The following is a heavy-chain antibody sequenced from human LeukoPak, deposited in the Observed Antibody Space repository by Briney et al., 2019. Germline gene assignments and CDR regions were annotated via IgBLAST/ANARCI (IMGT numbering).Heavy chain of an antibody. V-gene: IGHV3-7*03. J-gene: IGHJ4*02. CDR2: IKQDGSET. D-gene: IGHD2-15*01. Sequence: GGSLRLSCEVPGFTFRNYWMNWVRQAPGKGLEWVANIKQDGSETYYVDSVKGRFTISRDTSKNTLYLQMNSLRAEDTAVYFCASRHCSGGGCYFAGADPFDYWGQGTLVTVSS. CDR3: ASRHCSGGGCYFAGADPFDY. CDR1: GFTFRNYW.